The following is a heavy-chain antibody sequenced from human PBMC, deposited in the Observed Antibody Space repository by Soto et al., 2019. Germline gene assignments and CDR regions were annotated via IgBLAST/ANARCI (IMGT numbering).Heavy chain of an antibody. J-gene: IGHJ4*02. Sequence: EVQLVESGGGLVQPGGSLRLSCAASGFTVSSNYMSWVRQAPGKGLEWVSVIYSGGSTYYADSVKGRFTISRHNSKNTLYLQMNSLRAEDTAVYYCARAPRTYYYDSSGYYSYYFDYWGQGTLVTVSS. CDR2: IYSGGST. D-gene: IGHD3-22*01. CDR1: GFTVSSNY. V-gene: IGHV3-53*04. CDR3: ARAPRTYYYDSSGYYSYYFDY.